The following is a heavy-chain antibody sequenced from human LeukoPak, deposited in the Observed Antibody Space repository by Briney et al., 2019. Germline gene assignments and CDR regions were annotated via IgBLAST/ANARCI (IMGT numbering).Heavy chain of an antibody. D-gene: IGHD2-2*01. J-gene: IGHJ5*02. CDR2: MNPNSGNT. CDR1: GYTFTNYD. CDR3: ARTLLYCSTTSCYHNWFDP. V-gene: IGHV1-8*03. Sequence: ASVKVSCKASGYTFTNYDINWGGQATGQGVEGMGWMNPNSGNTGYTQKFQGRVTITRNNSISTDYMELSRLRYEDTALYYCARTLLYCSTTSCYHNWFDPWGQGTLVTVSS.